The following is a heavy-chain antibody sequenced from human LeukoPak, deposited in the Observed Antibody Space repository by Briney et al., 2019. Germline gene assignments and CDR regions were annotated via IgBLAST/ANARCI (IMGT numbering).Heavy chain of an antibody. CDR3: ARSVKGYDFWSGYLNWFDP. CDR1: GGSISSYY. Sequence: SETLSLTCTVSGGSISSYYWSWIRQPPGKGLEWIGYIYYSGSTNYNPSLKSRVTISVDTSKNQFSLKLSSVTAADTAVYYCARSVKGYDFWSGYLNWFDPWGQGTLVTVSS. V-gene: IGHV4-59*12. CDR2: IYYSGST. D-gene: IGHD3-3*01. J-gene: IGHJ5*02.